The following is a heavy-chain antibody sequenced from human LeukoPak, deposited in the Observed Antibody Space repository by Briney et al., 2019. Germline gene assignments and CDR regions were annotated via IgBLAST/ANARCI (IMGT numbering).Heavy chain of an antibody. Sequence: SETLSLTCAVYGGTFSGYYWSWIRQPPGKRLEWVGESNDSGGTNYNPSLKSRVTISADKSKNQFSLKLSSVTAADTAVYYCARDLRTQAFDIWGQGTMVTVSS. CDR3: ARDLRTQAFDI. V-gene: IGHV4-34*01. J-gene: IGHJ3*02. D-gene: IGHD5/OR15-5a*01. CDR2: SNDSGGT. CDR1: GGTFSGYY.